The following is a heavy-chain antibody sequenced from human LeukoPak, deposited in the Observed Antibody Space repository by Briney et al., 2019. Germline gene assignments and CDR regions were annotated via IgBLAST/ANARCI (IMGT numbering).Heavy chain of an antibody. CDR3: ARLILGMTTVTTGGY. Sequence: SETLSLTCTVSGGSISSSSYFWGWIRQPPGKGLEWIGSIYYSGSTYYNPSLKSRVTISVDTPKNQFSLKLSSVTAADTAVYYCARLILGMTTVTTGGYWGQGTLVTVSS. CDR1: GGSISSSSYF. CDR2: IYYSGST. V-gene: IGHV4-39*01. J-gene: IGHJ4*02. D-gene: IGHD4-11*01.